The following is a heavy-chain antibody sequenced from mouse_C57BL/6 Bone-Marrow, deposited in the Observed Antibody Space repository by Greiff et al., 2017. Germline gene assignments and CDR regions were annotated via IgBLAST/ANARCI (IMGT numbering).Heavy chain of an antibody. J-gene: IGHJ4*01. CDR2: SRNKANDYTT. CDR1: GFTFSDFY. V-gene: IGHV7-1*01. CDR3: ARDAAHSNDAMDD. D-gene: IGHD2-5*01. Sequence: EVNVVESGGGLVQSGRSLRLSCATSGFTFSDFYMEWVRQAPGKGLEWIAASRNKANDYTTEYRASVKGRFIVSSDTSQSIHYLQMNALRDEDAANYYCARDAAHSNDAMDDWGQGTSVTVSS.